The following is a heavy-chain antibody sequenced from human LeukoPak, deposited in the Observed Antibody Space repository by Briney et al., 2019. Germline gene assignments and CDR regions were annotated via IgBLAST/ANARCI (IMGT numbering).Heavy chain of an antibody. Sequence: SETLSLTCTVSGGSISGYYWNWIRQPPGKGLEWIGYIYYSGSTYYNPSLKSRVTISVDTSKNQFSLKLSSVTAADTAVYYCARAGDYYDSSGFDYWGQGTLVTVSS. J-gene: IGHJ4*02. V-gene: IGHV4-59*06. D-gene: IGHD3-22*01. CDR3: ARAGDYYDSSGFDY. CDR2: IYYSGST. CDR1: GGSISGYY.